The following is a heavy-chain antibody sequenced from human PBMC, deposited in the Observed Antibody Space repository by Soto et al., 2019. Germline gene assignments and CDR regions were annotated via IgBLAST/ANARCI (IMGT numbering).Heavy chain of an antibody. CDR1: GFTFSSYG. J-gene: IGHJ4*02. CDR3: AKSFGVVNNYYFDS. CDR2: ISYGGSNK. Sequence: GGSLRLSCAASGFTFSSYGMHWVRQAPGKGLEWVAVISYGGSNKYYADSVKGRFTISRDNSKNTLYLQMNSLRAEDTAVYYWAKSFGVVNNYYFDSCRQGTLVTVSS. D-gene: IGHD3-3*01. V-gene: IGHV3-30*18.